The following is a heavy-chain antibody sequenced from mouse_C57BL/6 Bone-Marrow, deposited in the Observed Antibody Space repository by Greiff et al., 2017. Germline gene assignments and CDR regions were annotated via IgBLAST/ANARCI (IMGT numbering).Heavy chain of an antibody. CDR2: ISSGGSYT. Sequence: VQLQQSGGDLVKPGGSLKLSCAASGFTFSSYGMSWVRQTPDTRLEWVATISSGGSYTYYPDSVKGRFTISRDNAKNTLYLQMSSLKSEYTAMYYCARLRFDYWGQGTTLTVSS. D-gene: IGHD1-1*01. CDR3: ARLRFDY. CDR1: GFTFSSYG. J-gene: IGHJ2*01. V-gene: IGHV5-6*01.